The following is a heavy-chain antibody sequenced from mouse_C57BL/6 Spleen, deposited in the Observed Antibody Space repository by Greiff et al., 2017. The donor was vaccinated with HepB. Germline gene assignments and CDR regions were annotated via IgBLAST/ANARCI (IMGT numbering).Heavy chain of an antibody. CDR3: ARERAYGNYFDY. V-gene: IGHV5-4*01. D-gene: IGHD2-1*01. Sequence: EVKLMESGGGLVKPGGSLKLSCAASGFTFSSYAMSWVRQTPEKRLEWVATISDGGSYTYYPDNVKGRFTISRDNAKNNLYLQMSHLKSEDTAMYYCARERAYGNYFDYWGQGTTLTVSS. CDR2: ISDGGSYT. J-gene: IGHJ2*01. CDR1: GFTFSSYA.